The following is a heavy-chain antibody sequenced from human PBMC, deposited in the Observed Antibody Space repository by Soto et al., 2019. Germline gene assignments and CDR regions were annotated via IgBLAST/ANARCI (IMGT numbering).Heavy chain of an antibody. CDR3: ARAWVVVTAPDY. CDR1: GNTVPNYA. J-gene: IGHJ4*02. V-gene: IGHV1-3*01. D-gene: IGHD2-21*02. Sequence: ASVKVSCKASGNTVPNYAIHWVRQAPGQRLEWMGWINGGNGNTYYSEHFQGRDTITRDTSASTAYMELSSLRSEDTAVYYCARAWVVVTAPDYWGQGTLVTVSS. CDR2: INGGNGNT.